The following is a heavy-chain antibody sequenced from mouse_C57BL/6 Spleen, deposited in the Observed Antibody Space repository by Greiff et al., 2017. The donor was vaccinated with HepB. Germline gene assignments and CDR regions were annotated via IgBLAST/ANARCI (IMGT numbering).Heavy chain of an antibody. CDR1: GYSITSGYD. CDR3: ARACAGGDYFDY. CDR2: ISYSGST. Sequence: EVHLVESGPGMVKPSQSLSLTCTVTGYSITSGYDWHWIRHFPGNKLEWMGYISYSGSTNYNPSLKSRISITHDTSKNHFFLKLNSVTTEDTATYYCARACAGGDYFDYWGQGTTLTVSS. V-gene: IGHV3-1*01. J-gene: IGHJ2*01.